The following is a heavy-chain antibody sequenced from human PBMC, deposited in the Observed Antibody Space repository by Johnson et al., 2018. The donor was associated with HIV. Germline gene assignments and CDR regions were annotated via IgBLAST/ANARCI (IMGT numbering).Heavy chain of an antibody. D-gene: IGHD5-12*01. J-gene: IGHJ3*02. CDR2: ISWNSGSI. CDR3: AAITLDAFDI. Sequence: VQLMESGGGLVQPGRSLRLSCAASGFTFDDYAMHWVRQAPGKGLEWVSGISWNSGSIGYADSVKGRFTISRDNAKNSLYLQMNSLRAEDTAVYYCAAITLDAFDIWGQGTMVTVSS. V-gene: IGHV3-9*01. CDR1: GFTFDDYA.